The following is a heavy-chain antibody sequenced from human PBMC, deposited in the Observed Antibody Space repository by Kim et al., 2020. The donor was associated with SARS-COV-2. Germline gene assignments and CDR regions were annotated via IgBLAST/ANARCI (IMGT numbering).Heavy chain of an antibody. CDR1: GYTFTSYG. CDR3: ARIGEGIPMVRGVSYYYGMDV. V-gene: IGHV1-18*04. J-gene: IGHJ6*02. CDR2: ISAYNGNT. D-gene: IGHD3-10*01. Sequence: ASVKVSCKASGYTFTSYGISWVRQAPGQGLEWMGWISAYNGNTNYAQKLQGRVTMTTDTSTSTAYMELRSLRSDDTAVYYCARIGEGIPMVRGVSYYYGMDVWGQGTTVTVSS.